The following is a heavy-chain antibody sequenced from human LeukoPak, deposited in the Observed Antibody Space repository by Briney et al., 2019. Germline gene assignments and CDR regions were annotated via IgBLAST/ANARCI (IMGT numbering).Heavy chain of an antibody. J-gene: IGHJ5*02. Sequence: PSETLSLTCTVSGGSISSYYWSWIRQPPGKGLEWIGYIYYSGSTYYNPSLKSRVTISVDTSKNQFSLKLSSVTAADTAVYYCARRQTGAYCGGDCYWFDPWGQGTLVTVSS. CDR3: ARRQTGAYCGGDCYWFDP. V-gene: IGHV4-59*04. CDR1: GGSISSYY. CDR2: IYYSGST. D-gene: IGHD2-21*02.